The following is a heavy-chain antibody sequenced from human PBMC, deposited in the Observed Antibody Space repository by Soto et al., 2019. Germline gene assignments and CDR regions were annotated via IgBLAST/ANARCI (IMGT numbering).Heavy chain of an antibody. CDR1: GGSISSGGYS. V-gene: IGHV4-30-2*01. D-gene: IGHD4-17*01. J-gene: IGHJ4*02. CDR3: ARGMTTVTTLDY. Sequence: QLQLQESGSGLVKPSQTLSLTCAVSGGSISSGGYSWSWIRQPPGKGLEWIGYMYHSGSTYYNPSPKSRVTISADRSKNQFSLKLSSVTAADTAVYSCARGMTTVTTLDYWGQGTLVTVSS. CDR2: MYHSGST.